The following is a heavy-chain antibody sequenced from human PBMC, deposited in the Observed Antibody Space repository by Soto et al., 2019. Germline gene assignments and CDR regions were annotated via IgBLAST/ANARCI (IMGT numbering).Heavy chain of an antibody. J-gene: IGHJ3*02. CDR3: ARDRGAVVEGDDAFDI. CDR2: ISAYNGNT. Sequence: GASVKVSCKASGYTFTSYGISWVRQAPGQGLEWMGWISAYNGNTNYAQKLQGRVTMTTDTSTSTAYMELRSLRSDDTAVYYCARDRGAVVEGDDAFDIWGQGTMVTVSS. D-gene: IGHD6-19*01. CDR1: GYTFTSYG. V-gene: IGHV1-18*01.